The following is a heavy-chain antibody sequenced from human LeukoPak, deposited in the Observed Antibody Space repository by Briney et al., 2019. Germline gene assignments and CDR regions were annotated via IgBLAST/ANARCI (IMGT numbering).Heavy chain of an antibody. J-gene: IGHJ2*01. CDR3: ARYDFILISYFDL. CDR1: QFTFSSYN. V-gene: IGHV3-53*01. Sequence: HSGGSLRLSCAASQFTFSSYNMNWVRQAPGKKLEWVSDIYSDGSTFYADSVKGRFTISRDNSKNTLYLQMNSLRAEDTAVYHCARYDFILISYFDLWGRGTLVTVSS. CDR2: IYSDGST. D-gene: IGHD3-3*01.